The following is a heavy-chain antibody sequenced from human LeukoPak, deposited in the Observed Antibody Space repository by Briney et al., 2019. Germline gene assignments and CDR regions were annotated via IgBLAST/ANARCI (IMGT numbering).Heavy chain of an antibody. CDR3: ARGGSRRYYYGADAFDI. V-gene: IGHV1-18*01. D-gene: IGHD3-10*01. CDR2: ISAYNGNT. Sequence: ASVKVSCKASGYTFTSYDINWVRQATGQGLEWMGWISAYNGNTNYAQKLQGRVTMTTDTSTSTAYMELRSLRSDDTAVYYCARGGSRRYYYGADAFDIWGQGTMVTVSS. CDR1: GYTFTSYD. J-gene: IGHJ3*02.